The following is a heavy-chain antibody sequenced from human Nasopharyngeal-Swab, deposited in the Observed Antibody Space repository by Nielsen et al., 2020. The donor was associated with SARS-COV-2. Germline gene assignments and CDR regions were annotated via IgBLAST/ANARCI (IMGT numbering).Heavy chain of an antibody. J-gene: IGHJ4*02. CDR3: ASSIRYSGYDLGFDY. CDR2: IYYSGST. D-gene: IGHD5-12*01. Sequence: RQAPGKGLEWIGSIYYSGSTYYNPSLKSRVTISVDTSKNQFSLKLSSVTAADTAVYYCASSIRYSGYDLGFDYWGQGTLVTAPQ. V-gene: IGHV4-39*07.